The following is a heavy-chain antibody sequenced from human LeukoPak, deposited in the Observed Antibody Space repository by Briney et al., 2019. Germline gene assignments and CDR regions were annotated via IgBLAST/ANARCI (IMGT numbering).Heavy chain of an antibody. J-gene: IGHJ6*02. CDR3: ARAGYSSSWATYYYYYYGMDV. CDR1: GFTVSSNY. V-gene: IGHV3-66*01. CDR2: IYSGGST. Sequence: GGSLRLSCAASGFTVSSNYMSWVRQAPGKGLEWVSVIYSGGSTYYADSVKGRFTISRDNSKNTLYLQMNSLRAEDTAVYYCARAGYSSSWATYYYYYYGMDVWGQGTTVTVSS. D-gene: IGHD6-13*01.